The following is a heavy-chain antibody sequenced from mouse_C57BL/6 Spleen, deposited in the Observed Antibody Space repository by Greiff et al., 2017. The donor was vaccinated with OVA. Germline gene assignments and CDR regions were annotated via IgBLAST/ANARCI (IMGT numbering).Heavy chain of an antibody. J-gene: IGHJ4*01. V-gene: IGHV1-61*01. Sequence: QVQLQQPGAELVRPGSSVKLSCKASGYSFTSYWMDWVKQRPGQGLEWIGNIYPSDSETHYNQKFKDKATLTVDKSSSTAYMQLSSLTSEDSAVYYCARHSNYVMDYWGQGTSVTVSS. CDR1: GYSFTSYW. D-gene: IGHD2-5*01. CDR2: IYPSDSET. CDR3: ARHSNYVMDY.